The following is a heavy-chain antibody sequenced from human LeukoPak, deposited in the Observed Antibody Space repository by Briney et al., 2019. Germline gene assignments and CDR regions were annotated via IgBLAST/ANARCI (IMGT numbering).Heavy chain of an antibody. V-gene: IGHV1-2*02. J-gene: IGHJ3*02. Sequence: ASVKVSCKSSGYTFTRYYMHWVRQAPGQGLEWMGWINPNSGGTNYAQKFQGRVTMTRDTSISTAYMELSRLRSDDTAVYYCAAYCSSTSCSFYAFDIWGQGTMVTVSS. CDR2: INPNSGGT. CDR3: AAYCSSTSCSFYAFDI. CDR1: GYTFTRYY. D-gene: IGHD2-2*01.